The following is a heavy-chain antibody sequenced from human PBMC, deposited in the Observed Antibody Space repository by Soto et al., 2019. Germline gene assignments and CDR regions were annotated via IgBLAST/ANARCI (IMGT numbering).Heavy chain of an antibody. CDR2: IYSGGST. J-gene: IGHJ6*02. V-gene: IGHV3-53*02. CDR3: ARDPPATRHGMDV. Sequence: EVQLVETGGGLIQPGGSLRLSCAASGFTVSSNYMSWVRQAPGKGLEWVSDIYSGGSTYYADAGRGRFTISRDNSKNTLYLQMKSLRAEDTAVYYCARDPPATRHGMDVWGQGTTVTVSS. CDR1: GFTVSSNY.